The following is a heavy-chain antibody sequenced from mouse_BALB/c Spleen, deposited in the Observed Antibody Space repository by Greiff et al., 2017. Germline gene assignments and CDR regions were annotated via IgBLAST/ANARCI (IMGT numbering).Heavy chain of an antibody. V-gene: IGHV2-4-1*01. CDR1: GFSLTSYG. J-gene: IGHJ3*01. Sequence: VKLVESGPGLVQPSQSLSITCTVSGFSLTSYGVHWVRQSPGKGLEWLGVIWSGGSTDYTAAFISRLSISKDNSKSQVFFKMNSLQADDTAIYYCARNEGLYYRYDGLFAYWGQGTLVTVSA. CDR3: ARNEGLYYRYDGLFAY. CDR2: IWSGGST. D-gene: IGHD2-14*01.